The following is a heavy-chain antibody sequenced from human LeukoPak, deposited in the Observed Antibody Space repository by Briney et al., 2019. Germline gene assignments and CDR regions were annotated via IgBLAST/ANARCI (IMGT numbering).Heavy chain of an antibody. V-gene: IGHV1-2*02. CDR1: EYTFTDYY. CDR2: INPNTGGA. CDR3: ARAKANWGSGDY. D-gene: IGHD7-27*01. Sequence: ASVKVSCTASEYTFTDYYVHWVRQAPGQGLEWMGWINPNTGGANYAQKFQGRVTMTRDTSISTGYLDLSGLRSDDTAVYYCARAKANWGSGDYWGQGTLVTVSS. J-gene: IGHJ4*02.